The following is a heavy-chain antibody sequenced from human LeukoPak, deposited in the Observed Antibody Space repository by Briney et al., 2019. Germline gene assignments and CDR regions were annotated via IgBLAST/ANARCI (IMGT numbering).Heavy chain of an antibody. V-gene: IGHV1-3*01. D-gene: IGHD6-13*01. Sequence: EASVKVSCKASGYTFTSYAMHWVRQAPGQRLEWMGWINAGNGNTKYSQKFQGRVTITRDTSASTAYMELSSLRSEDTAVYYCARDLFLAAAGMLFDPWGQGTLVTVSS. CDR3: ARDLFLAAAGMLFDP. J-gene: IGHJ5*02. CDR2: INAGNGNT. CDR1: GYTFTSYA.